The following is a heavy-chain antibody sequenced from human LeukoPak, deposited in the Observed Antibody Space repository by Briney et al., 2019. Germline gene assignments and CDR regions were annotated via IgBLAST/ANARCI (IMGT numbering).Heavy chain of an antibody. V-gene: IGHV1-69*13. CDR2: IIPIFGTA. D-gene: IGHD6-13*01. J-gene: IGHJ4*02. Sequence: SVKVSCKASGGTFSSYAISWVRQAAGQGLEWMGGIIPIFGTANYAQKFQGRVTITADESTSTAYMELSSLRSEDTAVYYCARDERAAAGTDYFDYWGQGTLVTVSS. CDR1: GGTFSSYA. CDR3: ARDERAAAGTDYFDY.